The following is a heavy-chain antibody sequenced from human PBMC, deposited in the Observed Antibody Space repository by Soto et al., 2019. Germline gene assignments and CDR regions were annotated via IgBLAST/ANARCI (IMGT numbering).Heavy chain of an antibody. CDR1: EGTFNNHA. CDR3: ATGLKEDYFDY. V-gene: IGHV1-69*01. Sequence: QVHLVQSGAEVKKPGPSVKVSCKASEGTFNNHAVSWVRQAPGQGLEWMGGIIPIFGTSRYAQKLQGRVTIAADESTGSAYVELTSLRSEDTAVYYCATGLKEDYFDYWGQGTLVTVSS. CDR2: IIPIFGTS. J-gene: IGHJ4*02.